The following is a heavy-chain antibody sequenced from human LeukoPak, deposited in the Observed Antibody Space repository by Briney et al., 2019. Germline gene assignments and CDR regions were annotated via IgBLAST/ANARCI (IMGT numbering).Heavy chain of an antibody. J-gene: IGHJ5*02. CDR2: INPSGGST. V-gene: IGHV1-46*01. CDR1: GYTFTSYY. Sequence: ASVKVSCKASGYTFTSYYMHWVRQAPGQGLEWMGIINPSGGSTSYAQKFQGRVTMTRDTSTSTVYMELRSLRSDDTAVYYCARAPKAGWFDPWGLGTLVTVSS. CDR3: ARAPKAGWFDP.